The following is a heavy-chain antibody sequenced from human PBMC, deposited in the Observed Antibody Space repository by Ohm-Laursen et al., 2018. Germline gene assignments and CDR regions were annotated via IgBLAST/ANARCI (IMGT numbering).Heavy chain of an antibody. CDR1: GFTVSSDY. CDR3: ARGAYAS. V-gene: IGHV3-7*01. D-gene: IGHD3-16*01. J-gene: IGHJ5*02. Sequence: SLRLSCTASGFTVSSDYMSWVRQAPGKGLEWVANIKQDGSEKYYVDSVKGRFTISRDNAKNSLYLQMNSLRADDTAVYYCARGAYASWGQGTLVTVSS. CDR2: IKQDGSEK.